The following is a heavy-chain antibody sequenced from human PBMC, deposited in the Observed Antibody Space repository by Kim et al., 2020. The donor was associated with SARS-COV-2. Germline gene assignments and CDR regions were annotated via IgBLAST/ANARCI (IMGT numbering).Heavy chain of an antibody. D-gene: IGHD3-16*01. J-gene: IGHJ1*01. CDR1: GGSISSYY. Sequence: SETLSLTCSISGGSISSYYWSWIRQPAGKGLEWIGRVYSSGSSNYNPSLKSRVTMSADTSMNQVSLKLSSVTAAATAVYYCARDQGGITRAWGQGTLVTV. V-gene: IGHV4-4*07. CDR3: ARDQGGITRA. CDR2: VYSSGSS.